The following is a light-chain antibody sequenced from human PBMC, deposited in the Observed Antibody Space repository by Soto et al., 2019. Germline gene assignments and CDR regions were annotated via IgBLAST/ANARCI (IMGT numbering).Light chain of an antibody. J-gene: IGKJ2*01. V-gene: IGKV1-39*01. CDR2: AAS. CDR3: QQSYSTPDT. Sequence: DIQMTQSPSSLSASVGDRVTITCRASQSISSYLNWYQQKPGKAPKLLIYAASSLQSGVPSRFSGSGSGTDFTLTISSPQPEDFATYYCQQSYSTPDTIGQGTKLEIK. CDR1: QSISSY.